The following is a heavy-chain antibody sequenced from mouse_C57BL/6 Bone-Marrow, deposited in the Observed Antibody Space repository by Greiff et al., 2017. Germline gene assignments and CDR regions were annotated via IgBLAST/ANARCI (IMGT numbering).Heavy chain of an antibody. D-gene: IGHD2-4*01. CDR1: GFTFSDYY. CDR2: ISNGGGST. CDR3: ARLGYDYAFDY. V-gene: IGHV5-12*01. Sequence: EVQVVESGGGLVQPGGSLKLSCAASGFTFSDYYMYWVRQTPEKRLEWVAYISNGGGSTYYPDTVKGRFTISRDNAKNTLYLQMSRLKSEDTAMYYCARLGYDYAFDYWGQGTTLTVSS. J-gene: IGHJ2*01.